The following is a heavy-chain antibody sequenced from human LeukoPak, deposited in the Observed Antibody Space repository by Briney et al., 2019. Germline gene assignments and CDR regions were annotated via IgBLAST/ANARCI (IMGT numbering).Heavy chain of an antibody. CDR3: AREGLAAGTYYYYGMDV. V-gene: IGHV1-18*01. CDR1: GYTFTSYG. D-gene: IGHD6-13*01. Sequence: ASVKVSCKASGYTFTSYGISWVRQAPGQGLEWMGWISAYNGNTNYAQKLQGRVTMTTDTSTSTAYMELRSLRSDDTAVYYCAREGLAAGTYYYYGMDVWGQGTTVTVSS. CDR2: ISAYNGNT. J-gene: IGHJ6*02.